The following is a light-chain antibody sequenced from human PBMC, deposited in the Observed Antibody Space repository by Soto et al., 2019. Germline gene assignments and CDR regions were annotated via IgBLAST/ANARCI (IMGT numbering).Light chain of an antibody. CDR3: SSYTSGSTVTVV. J-gene: IGLJ2*01. Sequence: QSVLTQPASVSGSPGQSITISCTGTSSDVGGYNYVSWYQQHPGKAPKLMIYEVSNRPSGVSDRFSGSKSGNTASLTISGLQAEDEADYYCSSYTSGSTVTVVFGGGTKVTVL. CDR1: SSDVGGYNY. V-gene: IGLV2-14*01. CDR2: EVS.